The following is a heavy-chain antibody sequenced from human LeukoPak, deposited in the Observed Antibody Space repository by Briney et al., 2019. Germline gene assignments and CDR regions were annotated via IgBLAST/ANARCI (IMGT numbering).Heavy chain of an antibody. CDR3: ARGPYYYDSSGYYRLLDY. CDR2: IYYSGSI. J-gene: IGHJ4*02. V-gene: IGHV4-59*12. Sequence: SETLSLTCTVSGGSISTYYWSWIRQPPGKGLEWIGYIYYSGSINYNPSLKSRVTISVDTSKNQFSLKLSSVTAADTAVYYCARGPYYYDSSGYYRLLDYWGQGTLVTVSS. CDR1: GGSISTYY. D-gene: IGHD3-22*01.